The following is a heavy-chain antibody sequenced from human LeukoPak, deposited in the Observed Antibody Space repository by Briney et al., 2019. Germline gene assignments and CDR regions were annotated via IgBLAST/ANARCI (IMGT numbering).Heavy chain of an antibody. V-gene: IGHV3-30*09. D-gene: IGHD1-26*01. Sequence: GGSLRLSCAASGFTFSSYAMHWVRQAPGRGLGWVAVISYDVGNKYYADSVKGRFDISSDNSKNTLYLQMNSVRAEDTAVYYCAKNSGNYWGFYYYCYYMDVWGKGTTVTISS. CDR1: GFTFSSYA. CDR3: AKNSGNYWGFYYYCYYMDV. J-gene: IGHJ6*03. CDR2: ISYDVGNK.